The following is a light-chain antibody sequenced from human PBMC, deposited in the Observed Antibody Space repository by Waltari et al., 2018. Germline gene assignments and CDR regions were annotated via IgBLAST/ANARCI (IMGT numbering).Light chain of an antibody. CDR1: SSDVGSYNR. Sequence: QSALTQPPSVSGSPGQSVTISCTGTSSDVGSYNRVSWYQQPPDTAPKLILYEVSDRPSGVPARFSGSKSANTAFLTISGLQAEDEADYFCSSYTSSSTWVFGTGTKVTVL. CDR3: SSYTSSSTWV. CDR2: EVS. J-gene: IGLJ1*01. V-gene: IGLV2-18*02.